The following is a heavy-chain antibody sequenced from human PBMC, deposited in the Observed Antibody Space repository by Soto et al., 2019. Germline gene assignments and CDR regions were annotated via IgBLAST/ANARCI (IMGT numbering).Heavy chain of an antibody. D-gene: IGHD2-15*01. J-gene: IGHJ3*02. CDR2: TSYDGSNE. CDR3: ARDIFGSRGYHRLGAFDI. V-gene: IGHV3-30*09. Sequence: GGSPRLSCAASGLSFSTYAMHWVRQAPGKGLEWVAVTSYDGSNEYYADSVRGRFAVSRDNSKNTLYLQLNGLRVEDTAVYYCARDIFGSRGYHRLGAFDIWGQGTTVTVSS. CDR1: GLSFSTYA.